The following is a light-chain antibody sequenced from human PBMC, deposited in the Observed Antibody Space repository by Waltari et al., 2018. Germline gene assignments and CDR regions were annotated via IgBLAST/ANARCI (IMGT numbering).Light chain of an antibody. Sequence: DIQMTQSPSSLSASVGDRVTITCQASQDISNYLNWYQQKPGKAPKLLIYDASNLETGVPSMFSGSGSGTDFTFTISSLQPEDIATYYCQQYDNPALTFGGGTKVEIK. CDR2: DAS. CDR3: QQYDNPALT. V-gene: IGKV1-33*01. J-gene: IGKJ4*01. CDR1: QDISNY.